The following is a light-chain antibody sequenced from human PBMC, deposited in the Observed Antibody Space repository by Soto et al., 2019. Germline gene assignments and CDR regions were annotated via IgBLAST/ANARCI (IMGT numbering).Light chain of an antibody. CDR2: GSS. CDR1: QSVSSIY. J-gene: IGKJ1*01. CDR3: QQYGSSPPWT. V-gene: IGKV3-20*01. Sequence: EIVLTQSPGTLSLSPGERATLSCRASQSVSSIYLAWYQQKPGQAPRLLIYGSSSRATGIPDRFSGSGSGTDFTLTISRLEPEDFAGYYFQQYGSSPPWTFGQGTKVEIK.